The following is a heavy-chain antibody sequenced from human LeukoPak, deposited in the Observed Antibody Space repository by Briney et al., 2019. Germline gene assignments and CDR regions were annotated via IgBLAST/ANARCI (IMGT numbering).Heavy chain of an antibody. Sequence: GGSLRLSCAASGFTFSSYAMSWVRQAPGKGLEWVSAISGSGGSTYYADSVKGRFTISRDNSKNTLYLQMNSLRAEDTAVYYCAKKVTIVVVPAAMGSDFDYWGQGTLVTVSS. J-gene: IGHJ4*02. CDR2: ISGSGGST. V-gene: IGHV3-23*01. D-gene: IGHD2-2*01. CDR3: AKKVTIVVVPAAMGSDFDY. CDR1: GFTFSSYA.